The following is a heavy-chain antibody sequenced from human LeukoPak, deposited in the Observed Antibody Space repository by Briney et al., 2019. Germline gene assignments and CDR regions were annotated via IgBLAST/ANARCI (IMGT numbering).Heavy chain of an antibody. CDR1: GLTISSYW. CDR3: AKGGTTVVDY. J-gene: IGHJ4*02. Sequence: GSLRLSCAASGLTISSYWMHWVRQAPGKGLVWVSRINSDGNSITYADSVKGRFTISRDNAKNTLYLQMNSLRAEDTAVYYCAKGGTTVVDYWGQGTLVTVSS. D-gene: IGHD4-23*01. V-gene: IGHV3-74*01. CDR2: INSDGNSI.